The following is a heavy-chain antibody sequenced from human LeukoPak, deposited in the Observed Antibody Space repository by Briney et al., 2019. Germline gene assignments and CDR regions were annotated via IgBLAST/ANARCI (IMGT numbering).Heavy chain of an antibody. J-gene: IGHJ4*02. V-gene: IGHV4-31*03. Sequence: SETLSLTCTVSGGSISSGGYYWSWIRQHPGKGLEWIGYIYYSGSTYYNPSLKSRVTISVDTSKNQFSLKLSSVTAAVTAVYYCARDERYCTNGVCYRYFDYWGQGTLVTVSS. CDR3: ARDERYCTNGVCYRYFDY. D-gene: IGHD2-8*01. CDR1: GGSISSGGYY. CDR2: IYYSGST.